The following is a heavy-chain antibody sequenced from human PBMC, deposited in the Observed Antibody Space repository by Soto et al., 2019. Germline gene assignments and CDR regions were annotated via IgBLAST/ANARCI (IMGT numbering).Heavy chain of an antibody. Sequence: GSLRLSCAASGFTFSGSAMHWVRQASGKGLEWVGRIRSKANSYATAYAASVKGRFTISRDDSKNTAYLQMNSLKTEDTAVYYCTRRSQRFAFDIWGQGTMVTVSS. V-gene: IGHV3-73*01. CDR1: GFTFSGSA. CDR3: TRRSQRFAFDI. J-gene: IGHJ3*02. D-gene: IGHD6-25*01. CDR2: IRSKANSYAT.